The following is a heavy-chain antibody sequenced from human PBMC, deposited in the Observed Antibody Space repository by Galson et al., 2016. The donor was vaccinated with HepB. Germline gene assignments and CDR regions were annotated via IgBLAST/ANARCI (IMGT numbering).Heavy chain of an antibody. J-gene: IGHJ4*02. Sequence: SVKVSCKASGYTFTNYYLQWIRQAPGQGLEWMGLIDPRAGATSYAQKFQGRISMTRDTSTSTVYMEMSSLRSEDTAVYFCARDSVGHSSSSVDYWGQGTLVSVSS. V-gene: IGHV1-46*01. CDR2: IDPRAGAT. CDR1: GYTFTNYY. D-gene: IGHD6-6*01. CDR3: ARDSVGHSSSSVDY.